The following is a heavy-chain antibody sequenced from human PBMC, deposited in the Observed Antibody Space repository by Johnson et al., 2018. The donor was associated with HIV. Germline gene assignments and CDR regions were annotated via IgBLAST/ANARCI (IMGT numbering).Heavy chain of an antibody. CDR2: IYSGGST. J-gene: IGHJ3*02. V-gene: IGHV3-66*01. CDR1: GFTFDDYA. D-gene: IGHD4-11*01. Sequence: VQLVESGGGLVQPGRSLRLSCAASGFTFDDYAMHWVRQAPGKGLEWVSGIYSGGSTYYADSVKGRFTISRDNSKNTLYLQMNSLRAEYTAVYYCARDYSNPPHAFDIWGQGTMVTVSS. CDR3: ARDYSNPPHAFDI.